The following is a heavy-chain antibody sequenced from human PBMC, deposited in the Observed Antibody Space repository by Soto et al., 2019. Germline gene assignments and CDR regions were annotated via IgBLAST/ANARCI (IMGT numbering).Heavy chain of an antibody. Sequence: QVQLVESGGGVVQPGRSLRLSCAASGFTFSSYGMHWVRQAPGKGLEWVAVIWYDGSNKYYADSVKGRFTISRDNSKNTLYLQMNSLRAEDTAVYYCARRPAPTSSSKGGMDVWGQGTTVTVSS. J-gene: IGHJ6*02. CDR1: GFTFSSYG. CDR2: IWYDGSNK. D-gene: IGHD2-2*01. CDR3: ARRPAPTSSSKGGMDV. V-gene: IGHV3-33*01.